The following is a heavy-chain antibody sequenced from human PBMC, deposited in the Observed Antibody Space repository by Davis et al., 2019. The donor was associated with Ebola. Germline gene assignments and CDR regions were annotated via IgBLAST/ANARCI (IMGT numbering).Heavy chain of an antibody. V-gene: IGHV3-9*01. Sequence: PGGSLRLSCAASGFSFDDYAMHWVRQAPGKGLEWVSGIRRNSGIIGYADFVQGRFTISRDDAKNSLYLQMNSLRAEDTALYYCTRDTGVVTAAIKYWGQGTLVTVSS. D-gene: IGHD2-2*02. CDR1: GFSFDDYA. CDR3: TRDTGVVTAAIKY. CDR2: IRRNSGII. J-gene: IGHJ4*02.